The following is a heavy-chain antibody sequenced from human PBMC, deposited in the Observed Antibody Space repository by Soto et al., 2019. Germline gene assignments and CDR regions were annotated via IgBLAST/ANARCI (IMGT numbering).Heavy chain of an antibody. D-gene: IGHD6-13*01. CDR2: ISAYNGNT. CDR3: ARVPLTPYSSSWYSAY. V-gene: IGHV1-18*01. Sequence: ASVKVSFKASGYTFTSYGISWVRQAPGQGLEWMGWISAYNGNTNYAQKLQGRVTMTTDTSTSTAYMELRSLRSDDTAVYYCARVPLTPYSSSWYSAYWGQGTLVTV. J-gene: IGHJ4*02. CDR1: GYTFTSYG.